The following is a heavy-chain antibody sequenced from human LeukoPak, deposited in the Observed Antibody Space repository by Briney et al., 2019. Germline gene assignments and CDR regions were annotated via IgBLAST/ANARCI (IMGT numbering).Heavy chain of an antibody. Sequence: SETLSLTCAVSGYSINNFHYWAWIRQPPGKGLEWIGNISQSAIASYNPSLKSRVTISLDTSNNHFSLNLRSVTAADSAVYFCARASVEHSIVAGDYFDSWGQGTLVTVSS. V-gene: IGHV4-38-2*01. CDR2: ISQSAIA. J-gene: IGHJ4*02. CDR3: ARASVEHSIVAGDYFDS. D-gene: IGHD2-15*01. CDR1: GYSINNFHY.